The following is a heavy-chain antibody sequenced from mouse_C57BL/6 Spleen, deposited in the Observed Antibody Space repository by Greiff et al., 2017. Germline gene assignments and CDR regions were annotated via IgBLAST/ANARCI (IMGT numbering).Heavy chain of an antibody. CDR3: TRRAGGGYWYFDV. J-gene: IGHJ1*03. CDR2: IDPETGGT. Sequence: QVQLKESGAELVRPGASVTLSCKASGYTFTDYEMHWVKQTPVHGLEWIGAIDPETGGTAYNQKFKGKAILTADKSSSTAYMELRSLTSEDSAVYYCTRRAGGGYWYFDVWGTGTTVTVSS. V-gene: IGHV1-15*01. CDR1: GYTFTDYE.